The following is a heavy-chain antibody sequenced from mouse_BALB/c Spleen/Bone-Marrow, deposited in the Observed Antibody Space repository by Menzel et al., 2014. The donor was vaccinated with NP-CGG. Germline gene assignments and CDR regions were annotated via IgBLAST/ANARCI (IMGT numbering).Heavy chain of an antibody. CDR2: IDPANGNT. J-gene: IGHJ2*01. CDR1: GFNIKDTY. CDR3: ARYRLGTYFDY. D-gene: IGHD2-14*01. Sequence: VQLKEFGAEVVKPGASVQLPCTASGFNIKDTYMHWVKQRPEQGLEWIGRIDPANGNTKYDPKFQGKATITADTSSNTAYLQLSSLTSEDTAVYYCARYRLGTYFDYWGQGTTLTVSS. V-gene: IGHV14-3*02.